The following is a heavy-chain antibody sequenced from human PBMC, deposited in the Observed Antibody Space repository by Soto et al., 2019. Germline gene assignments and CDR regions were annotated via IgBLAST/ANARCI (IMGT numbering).Heavy chain of an antibody. CDR1: GFTFSNAW. CDR2: IKSKTDGGTT. J-gene: IGHJ6*03. D-gene: IGHD6-13*01. CDR3: THPRAAAGSIGGYYYYMDV. Sequence: SLRLSCAASGFTFSNAWMSWVRQAPGKGLEWVGRIKSKTDGGTTDYAAPVKGRFTISRDDSKNTLYLQMNSLKTEDTAVYYCTHPRAAAGSIGGYYYYMDVWGKGTTVTVSS. V-gene: IGHV3-15*01.